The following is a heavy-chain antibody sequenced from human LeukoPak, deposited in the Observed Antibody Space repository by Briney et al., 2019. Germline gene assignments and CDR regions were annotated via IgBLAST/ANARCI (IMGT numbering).Heavy chain of an antibody. D-gene: IGHD3-3*01. V-gene: IGHV3-9*01. CDR3: ARDTYDFWSGYYFGGYYYYYGMDV. CDR1: GFTFDDHA. J-gene: IGHJ6*02. Sequence: GGSLRLSCAASGFTFDDHAMHWVRQAPGKGLEWVSGISWNSGSIGYADSVKGRFTISRDNAKNTLYLQMNSLRAEDTAVYYCARDTYDFWSGYYFGGYYYYYGMDVWGQGTTVTVSS. CDR2: ISWNSGSI.